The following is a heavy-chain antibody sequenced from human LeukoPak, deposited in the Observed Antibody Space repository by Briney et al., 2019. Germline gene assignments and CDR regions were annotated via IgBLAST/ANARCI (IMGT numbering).Heavy chain of an antibody. D-gene: IGHD1-20*01. CDR1: GFTFSSYA. CDR2: IKQDGSEK. Sequence: SGGSLRLSCAASGFTFSSYAMSWVRQAPGKGLEWLANIKQDGSEKYYVDSVKGRFTISRDNAKNSLYLQMNSLRAEDTAVYYCARSRITGTAGAFDIWGQGTMVTVSS. V-gene: IGHV3-7*01. CDR3: ARSRITGTAGAFDI. J-gene: IGHJ3*02.